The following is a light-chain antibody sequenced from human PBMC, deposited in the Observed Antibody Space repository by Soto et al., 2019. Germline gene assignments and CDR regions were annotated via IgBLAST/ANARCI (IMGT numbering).Light chain of an antibody. CDR3: QQYGGSPPYT. V-gene: IGKV3-20*01. J-gene: IGKJ2*01. CDR1: QSVRNNY. CDR2: GSF. Sequence: EIVLTQSPDTLSLSPGERASLSCRASQSVRNNYLAWYQQKPGQPPRLLIFGSFNRATGIPDRFSGSGSGTDFTLTISRLEPEDFAVYFCQQYGGSPPYTFGQGTK.